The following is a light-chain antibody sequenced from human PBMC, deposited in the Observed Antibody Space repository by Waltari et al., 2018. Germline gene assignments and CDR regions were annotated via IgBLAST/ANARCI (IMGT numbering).Light chain of an antibody. CDR3: QQRHDWPLN. CDR1: QSVRSY. V-gene: IGKV3-11*01. CDR2: DAS. J-gene: IGKJ4*01. Sequence: EILLTQSPVTLSVSPGERATLSCKASQSVRSYLAWYQQKPGQAPRLLIYDASNGASGIPARFSGSGSGTDFTLTISNVEPEDFAVYYCQQRHDWPLNFGGGTKLEIK.